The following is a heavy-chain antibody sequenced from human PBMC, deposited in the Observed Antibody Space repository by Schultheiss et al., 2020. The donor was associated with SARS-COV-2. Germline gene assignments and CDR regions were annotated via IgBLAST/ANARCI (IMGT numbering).Heavy chain of an antibody. J-gene: IGHJ6*02. D-gene: IGHD1-7*01. CDR2: ISYDGSNK. CDR1: GFTFSSYA. Sequence: GGSLRLSCAASGFTFSSYAMHWVRQAPGKGLEWVAVISYDGSNKYYADSVKGRFTISRDNSKNTLYLQMNSLRAEDTAVYYCARRDPNWNYARSYYYGMDVWGQGTTVTVSS. CDR3: ARRDPNWNYARSYYYGMDV. V-gene: IGHV3-30*01.